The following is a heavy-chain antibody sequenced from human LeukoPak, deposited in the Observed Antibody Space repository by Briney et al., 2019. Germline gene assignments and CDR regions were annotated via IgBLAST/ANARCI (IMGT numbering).Heavy chain of an antibody. CDR3: AKETGSYSNLPFDF. Sequence: GGSLRLSCAASGFTFTTYAMRWVRQAPGKGLEWVSGISGSGGSTYYADSVKGRFTISRDNAKNTLHLQMNSLSAEDTAVYYCAKETGSYSNLPFDFWGQGTLVTVSS. V-gene: IGHV3-23*01. J-gene: IGHJ4*02. CDR1: GFTFTTYA. D-gene: IGHD1-26*01. CDR2: ISGSGGST.